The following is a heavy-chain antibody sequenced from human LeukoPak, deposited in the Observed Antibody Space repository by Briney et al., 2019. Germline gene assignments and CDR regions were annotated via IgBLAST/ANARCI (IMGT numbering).Heavy chain of an antibody. CDR3: TTDHGWGYYGSGSFDY. CDR1: GFTFSKAW. D-gene: IGHD3-10*01. J-gene: IGHJ4*02. CDR2: IKSKTDGGTT. V-gene: IGHV3-15*01. Sequence: GGALRLSCAASGFTFSKAWMSWVRQAPGKGREWVGRIKSKTDGGTTDYAAPVKGRFTISSHDSKNTLYLQMNSLKTEDTAVYYCTTDHGWGYYGSGSFDYWGQGTLVTVSS.